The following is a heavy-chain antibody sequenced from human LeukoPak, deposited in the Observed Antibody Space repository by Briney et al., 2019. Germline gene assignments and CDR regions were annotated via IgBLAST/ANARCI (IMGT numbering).Heavy chain of an antibody. CDR3: ARVHGDYAGYFQH. CDR1: GYTFTGYY. V-gene: IGHV1-2*02. J-gene: IGHJ1*01. Sequence: ASVKVSCKASGYTFTGYYMHWVRQAPGQGLEWMGWINPNSGGTNYAQKFQGRVTMTRDTSISTAYMELSRLRSDDTAVYYCARVHGDYAGYFQHWGQGTLVTVSS. D-gene: IGHD4-17*01. CDR2: INPNSGGT.